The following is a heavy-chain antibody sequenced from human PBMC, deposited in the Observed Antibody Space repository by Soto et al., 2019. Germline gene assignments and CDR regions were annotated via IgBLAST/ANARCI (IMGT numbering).Heavy chain of an antibody. CDR1: GFTFSSYG. J-gene: IGHJ6*01. Sequence: QVQLVESGGGVVQPGRSLRLSCAASGFTFSSYGMHWVRQAPGKGLEWVAVISYDGSNKYYADSVKGRFTISRDNSKNTLYLQMNSLRAEDTAVYYCAKDGQQWLVLYYYGMDVW. V-gene: IGHV3-30*18. CDR3: AKDGQQWLVLYYYGMDV. CDR2: ISYDGSNK. D-gene: IGHD6-19*01.